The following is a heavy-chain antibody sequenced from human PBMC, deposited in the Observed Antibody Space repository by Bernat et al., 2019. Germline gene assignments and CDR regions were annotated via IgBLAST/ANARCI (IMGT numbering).Heavy chain of an antibody. J-gene: IGHJ2*01. V-gene: IGHV4-59*01. CDR3: ASVFGGNSAYWYFDL. CDR2: IYYSGST. Sequence: QVQLQESGPGLVKPSETLSLTCTVSGGSISSYYWSWIRQPPGKGLEWIGYIYYSGSTNYNPSLKSRVTISVDTSKNQFSLKLTSVTAADTAMYYCASVFGGNSAYWYFDLWGRGTLVTVSS. CDR1: GGSISSYY. D-gene: IGHD4-23*01.